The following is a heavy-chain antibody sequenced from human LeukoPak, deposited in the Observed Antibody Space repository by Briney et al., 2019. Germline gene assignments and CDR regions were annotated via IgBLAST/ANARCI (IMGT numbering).Heavy chain of an antibody. CDR3: ARQKIVVVVAATPGAFDI. D-gene: IGHD2-15*01. J-gene: IGHJ3*02. CDR1: DYSIRSGYY. CDR2: LYHSGSA. V-gene: IGHV4-38-2*01. Sequence: SETLSLTCDVSDYSIRSGYYWGWIRQPPGKGLEWIGSLYHSGSAYYSPSLKSRVTISLDTSNNELSLRLSSVTAADTAIYYCARQKIVVVVAATPGAFDIWGQGTLVTVSS.